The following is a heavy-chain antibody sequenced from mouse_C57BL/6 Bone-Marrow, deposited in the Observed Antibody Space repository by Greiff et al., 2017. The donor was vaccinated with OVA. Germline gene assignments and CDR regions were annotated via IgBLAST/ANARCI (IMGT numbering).Heavy chain of an antibody. V-gene: IGHV1-82*01. CDR1: GYAFSSSW. Sequence: QVQLQQSGPELVKPGASVKISCKASGYAFSSSWMNWVKQRPGKGLERIGRIYPGDGDTNYNGKFKGKATLTADKSSSTAYMQLSSLTSEDSAVYFCARPLMRGMDYWGQGTSVTVSS. J-gene: IGHJ4*01. CDR2: IYPGDGDT. D-gene: IGHD2-3*01. CDR3: ARPLMRGMDY.